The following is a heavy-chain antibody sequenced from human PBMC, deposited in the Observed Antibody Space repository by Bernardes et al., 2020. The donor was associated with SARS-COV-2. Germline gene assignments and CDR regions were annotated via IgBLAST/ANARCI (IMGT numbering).Heavy chain of an antibody. CDR3: AKIQYYESSGYPTPNYFDY. CDR2: ISHDGSIR. J-gene: IGHJ4*02. V-gene: IGHV3-30*18. CDR1: GFTFSKYG. Sequence: SLRLSCAASGFTFSKYGMHWVRQAPGKGLEWVAVISHDGSIRNYADSVKGRFAISRDNSKNTLYLQLNSLRAEDTAVYYCAKIQYYESSGYPTPNYFDYWGQGTLVTVSS. D-gene: IGHD3-22*01.